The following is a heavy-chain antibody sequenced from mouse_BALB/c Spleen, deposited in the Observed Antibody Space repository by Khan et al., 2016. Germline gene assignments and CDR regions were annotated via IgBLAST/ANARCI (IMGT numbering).Heavy chain of an antibody. CDR1: GYTFTDYW. Sequence: QVQLQQSGAELAKPGASVKMSCKASGYTFTDYWMHWVKQRPGQGLEWIGYINPNTGYTEYNQKFKDKATLTADKSSSTAYMQLSSLTSEDSAVDYCARWSYYCGSSYGWFAYWGQGTLVTVSA. D-gene: IGHD1-1*01. CDR3: ARWSYYCGSSYGWFAY. V-gene: IGHV1-7*01. CDR2: INPNTGYT. J-gene: IGHJ3*01.